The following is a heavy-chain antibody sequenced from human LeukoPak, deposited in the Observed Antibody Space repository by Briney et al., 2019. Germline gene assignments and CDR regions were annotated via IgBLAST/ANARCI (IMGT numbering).Heavy chain of an antibody. J-gene: IGHJ4*02. CDR3: ARDSSMLRGPLVIYYFDF. V-gene: IGHV3-21*04. CDR2: ISSSSSYI. D-gene: IGHD3-10*01. CDR1: GFTFSSYS. Sequence: GGSLRLSCAASGFTFSSYSMNWVRQAPGKGLEWVSSISSSSSYIYYADSVKGRFTISRDNSKNTLYSQMNSLRVEDTAVYYCARDSSMLRGPLVIYYFDFWGQGTLVTVSS.